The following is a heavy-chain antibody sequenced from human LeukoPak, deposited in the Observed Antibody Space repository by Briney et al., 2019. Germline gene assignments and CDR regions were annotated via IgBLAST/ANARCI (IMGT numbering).Heavy chain of an antibody. CDR3: AKADLSIAAAGIFDY. Sequence: PGGSLRLSCAASGFTFSSYAMSWVRQAPGKGLEWVSAISGSSGSTYYADSVKGRFTISRDNSKNTLYLQMNSLRAEDTAVYYCAKADLSIAAAGIFDYWGQGTLVTVSS. CDR1: GFTFSSYA. V-gene: IGHV3-23*01. D-gene: IGHD6-13*01. CDR2: ISGSSGST. J-gene: IGHJ4*02.